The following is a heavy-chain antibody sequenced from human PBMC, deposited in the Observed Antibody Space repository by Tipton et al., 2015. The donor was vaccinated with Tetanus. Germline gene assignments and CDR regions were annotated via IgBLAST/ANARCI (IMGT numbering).Heavy chain of an antibody. CDR1: GFSITDSG. CDR3: ARDGYSSGYFDY. V-gene: IGHV3-33*01. CDR2: IGHEGTPK. D-gene: IGHD3-22*01. J-gene: IGHJ4*02. Sequence: SGFSITDSGLHWVRQAPGLRLEWLAFIGHEGTPKLYAGSAKGRFTISRDISKNTVDLQMNSLRVEDTAVYFCARDGYSSGYFDYWGQGSLVTVSS.